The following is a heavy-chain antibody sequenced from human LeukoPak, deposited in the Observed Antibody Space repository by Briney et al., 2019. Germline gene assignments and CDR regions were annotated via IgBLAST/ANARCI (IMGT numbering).Heavy chain of an antibody. J-gene: IGHJ4*02. V-gene: IGHV6-1*01. D-gene: IGHD5-18*01. CDR2: TYYRSKWYN. Sequence: SQTLSLTCGISGDSVSSNTAAWNWIRQSPSRGLEWLGRTYYRSKWYNDYAVSVKSRITINPDTSKNQVSLQLNSVTPEDAAVYYCAREEAGSYAFAYWGQGTLVTVSS. CDR3: AREEAGSYAFAY. CDR1: GDSVSSNTAA.